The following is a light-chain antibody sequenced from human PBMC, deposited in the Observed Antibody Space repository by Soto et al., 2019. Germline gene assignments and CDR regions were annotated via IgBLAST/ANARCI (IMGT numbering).Light chain of an antibody. CDR3: SSYAGRSMYV. Sequence: QSALTQPPSASGSPGQSVTFSCTGTSSDVGTYDYVSWYQQYPGKAPKLLFYGVTRRPSGVPDRFSGSKSGNTAALTVSGLQAEDEAYYYCSSYAGRSMYVFGTGTKVTVL. V-gene: IGLV2-8*01. CDR1: SSDVGTYDY. J-gene: IGLJ1*01. CDR2: GVT.